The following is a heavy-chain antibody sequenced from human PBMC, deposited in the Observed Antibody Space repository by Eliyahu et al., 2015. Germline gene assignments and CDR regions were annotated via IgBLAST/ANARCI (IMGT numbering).Heavy chain of an antibody. J-gene: IGHJ5*02. CDR1: GYXFTGYX. CDR2: INPNSGGT. V-gene: IGHV1-2*02. CDR3: ARAPIPNKARNGLEWWFDP. D-gene: IGHD4-11*01. Sequence: QVQLVQSGAEVKKPGASVKVSCKASGYXFTGYXMHWVRQAPGQGLEWMGWINPNSGGTNYAQKFQGRVTMTRDTSISTAYMELSRLRSDDTAVYYCARAPIPNKARNGLEWWFDPWGQGTLVTVSS.